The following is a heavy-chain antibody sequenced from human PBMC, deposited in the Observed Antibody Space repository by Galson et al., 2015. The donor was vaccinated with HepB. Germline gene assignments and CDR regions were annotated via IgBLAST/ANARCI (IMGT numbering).Heavy chain of an antibody. J-gene: IGHJ4*02. CDR1: GGTFSSYA. CDR2: IIPIFGTA. D-gene: IGHD3-22*01. CDR3: ARAYYYDSSGYYDYFDY. Sequence: SVKVSCKASGGTFSSYAISWVRQAPGQGLEWMGGIIPIFGTANYAQKFQGRVTMTRDTSTSTVYMELSSLRSEDTAVYYCARAYYYDSSGYYDYFDYWGQGTLVTVSS. V-gene: IGHV1-69*05.